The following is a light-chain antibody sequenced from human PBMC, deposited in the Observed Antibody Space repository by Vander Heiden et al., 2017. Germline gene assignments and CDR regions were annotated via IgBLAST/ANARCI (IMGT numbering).Light chain of an antibody. CDR2: SNN. V-gene: IGLV1-47*02. CDR1: SSNIGSNY. Sequence: QSVLTQPPSASGPPGRRVTISCSGSSSNIGSNYVYWYQQLPGTAPKLLINSNNQRPSGVPDRFSGSKSGTSASLAISGLRSEDEADYYCAAWDDSLSGWVFGGGTKLTVL. J-gene: IGLJ3*02. CDR3: AAWDDSLSGWV.